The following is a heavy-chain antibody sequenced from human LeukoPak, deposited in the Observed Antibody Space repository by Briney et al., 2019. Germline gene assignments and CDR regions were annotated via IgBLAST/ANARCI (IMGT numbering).Heavy chain of an antibody. Sequence: SETLPLTCTVSGGSISSYYWSWIRQPPGKGLEWIGYIYYSGSTNYNPSLKSRVTISVDTSKNQFSLKLSSVTAADTAVYYCARGASGSYFWFDPWGQGTLVTVSS. D-gene: IGHD1-26*01. V-gene: IGHV4-59*01. CDR2: IYYSGST. CDR3: ARGASGSYFWFDP. J-gene: IGHJ5*02. CDR1: GGSISSYY.